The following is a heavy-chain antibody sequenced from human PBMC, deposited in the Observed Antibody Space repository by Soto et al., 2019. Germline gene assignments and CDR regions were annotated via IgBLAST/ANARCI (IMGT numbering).Heavy chain of an antibody. CDR3: AKEYYYDSSGYYQGYFDY. Sequence: GGSLSLSCAASGFTFSSYGMHWVRQAPGKGLEWVAVISYDGSNKYYADSVKGRFTISRDNSKNTLYLQMNSLRAEDTAVYYCAKEYYYDSSGYYQGYFDYWGQGTLVTVSS. J-gene: IGHJ4*02. CDR2: ISYDGSNK. CDR1: GFTFSSYG. V-gene: IGHV3-30*18. D-gene: IGHD3-22*01.